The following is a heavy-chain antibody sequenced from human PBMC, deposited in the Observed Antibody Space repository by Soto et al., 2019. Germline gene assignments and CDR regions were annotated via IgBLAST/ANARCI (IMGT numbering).Heavy chain of an antibody. CDR1: GFTFDDYG. CDR3: AREGCSGGSCYYYFDY. J-gene: IGHJ4*02. D-gene: IGHD2-15*01. V-gene: IGHV3-20*01. CDR2: INWNGGST. Sequence: GGSLRLSCAASGFTFDDYGMSWVRQAPGKGLEWVSGINWNGGSTGYADSVKGRFTISRDNAKNSLYLQMNSLRAEDTALYHCAREGCSGGSCYYYFDYWGQGTLVTVSS.